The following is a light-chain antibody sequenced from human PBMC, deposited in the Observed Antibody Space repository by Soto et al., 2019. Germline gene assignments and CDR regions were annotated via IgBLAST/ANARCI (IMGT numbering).Light chain of an antibody. J-gene: IGKJ2*01. Sequence: AIQMTQSPSSLSASVGDRVAITFRASHGIRNDLGWYQQKPGKAPKLLIYAASSLQSGVPSRFSGSGSGTDFTLTISSLQPEDFATYYCLHDYNYPYTFGQGTKVDIK. CDR2: AAS. CDR3: LHDYNYPYT. V-gene: IGKV1-6*01. CDR1: HGIRND.